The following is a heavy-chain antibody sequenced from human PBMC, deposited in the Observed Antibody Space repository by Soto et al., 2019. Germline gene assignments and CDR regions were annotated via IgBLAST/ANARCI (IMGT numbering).Heavy chain of an antibody. D-gene: IGHD3-10*01. V-gene: IGHV3-33*01. J-gene: IGHJ3*02. CDR3: ARGSIKYAGGAFDI. CDR2: ISTAHTNE. CDR1: GFSFSDSI. Sequence: QVQLEESGGGVVQPGTSLKLSCTASGFSFSDSIIHWRRQAPGRGLEWVAVISTAHTNEAYAHSVRDRFIISRDNSMSKLFLQMNSLRAEDTAIYYCARGSIKYAGGAFDIWGQGTTVIVS.